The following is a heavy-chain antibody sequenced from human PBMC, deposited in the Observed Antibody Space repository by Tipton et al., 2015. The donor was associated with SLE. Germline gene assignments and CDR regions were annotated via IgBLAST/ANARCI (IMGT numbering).Heavy chain of an antibody. J-gene: IGHJ4*02. V-gene: IGHV3-21*01. CDR2: ISSSSYI. CDR1: GFTFSSYS. CDR3: ARGSEGSSSWYGEDY. Sequence: GSLRLSCAASGFTFSSYSMNWVRQAPGKGLEWVSSISSSSYIYYADSVKGRFTISRDNAKNSLYLQMNSRRAEDTAVYYCARGSEGSSSWYGEDYWGQGTLVTVSS. D-gene: IGHD6-13*01.